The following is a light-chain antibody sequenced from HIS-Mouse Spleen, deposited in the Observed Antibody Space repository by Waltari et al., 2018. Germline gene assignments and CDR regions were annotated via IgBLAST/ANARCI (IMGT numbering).Light chain of an antibody. Sequence: QSVLTQPPSVSGAPGQRVTISSPGSSSNIGAGYDVHWYQQLPGTAPKLLIYGNSNRPSGVPDRFSGSKSGTSASLAITGLQAEDEADYYCQSYDSSLSAHYVFGTGTKVTVL. CDR1: SSNIGAGYD. CDR3: QSYDSSLSAHYV. V-gene: IGLV1-40*01. CDR2: GNS. J-gene: IGLJ1*01.